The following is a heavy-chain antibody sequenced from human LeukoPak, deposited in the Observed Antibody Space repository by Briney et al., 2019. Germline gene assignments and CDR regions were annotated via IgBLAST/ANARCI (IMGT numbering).Heavy chain of an antibody. CDR3: ARVPFVVVPAAIDY. Sequence: GGSLRLSCAASGFTFNSYAMHWVRQAPGKGLEWVAVISYDGSNKYYADSVKGRFTISRDNSKNTLYLQMNSLRAEDTAVYYCARVPFVVVPAAIDYWGQGTLVTVSS. J-gene: IGHJ4*02. CDR1: GFTFNSYA. CDR2: ISYDGSNK. V-gene: IGHV3-30*04. D-gene: IGHD2-2*01.